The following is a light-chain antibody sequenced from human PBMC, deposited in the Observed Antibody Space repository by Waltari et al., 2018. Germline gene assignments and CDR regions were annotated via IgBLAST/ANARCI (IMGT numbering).Light chain of an antibody. CDR2: GAS. CDR1: QSVSSSY. J-gene: IGKJ2*01. V-gene: IGKV3-20*01. CDR3: QQYGSSPYT. Sequence: EIVLTQSPGTLSLSPGERATLPCRASQSVSSSYLGWYQQKPGQAPRLLIYGASSRATGIQDRFSGSGSGTDFTLAISRLEPEDFAVYYCQQYGSSPYTFGQGTKLEIK.